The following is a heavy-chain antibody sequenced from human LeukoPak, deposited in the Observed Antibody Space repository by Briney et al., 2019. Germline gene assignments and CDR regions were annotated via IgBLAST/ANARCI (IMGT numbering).Heavy chain of an antibody. V-gene: IGHV1-24*01. Sequence: SVKVSCKVTGYTLTELSMHWVRQAPGKGLEWMGGFDPEDGETIYAQKFQGRVTMTEDTSTDTAYMELSSLRSEDTAVYYCATTPIFGVVIIPTTAFDIWGQGTMVTVSS. J-gene: IGHJ3*02. D-gene: IGHD3-3*01. CDR2: FDPEDGET. CDR1: GYTLTELS. CDR3: ATTPIFGVVIIPTTAFDI.